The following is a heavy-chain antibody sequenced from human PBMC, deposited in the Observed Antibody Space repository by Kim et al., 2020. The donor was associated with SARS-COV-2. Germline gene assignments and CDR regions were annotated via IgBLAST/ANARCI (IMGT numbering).Heavy chain of an antibody. D-gene: IGHD3-22*01. J-gene: IGHJ2*01. CDR2: IYSGGNT. V-gene: IGHV3-53*05. CDR3: ARDYYYDSSGYHWYFDL. Sequence: GGSLRLSCAASEFAVSSNYMSWVRQAPGKGLEWVSVIYSGGNTYYADSVKGRFTISRDNSKNTLYLQMDTLRPEDTAVYYCARDYYYDSSGYHWYFDLWG. CDR1: EFAVSSNY.